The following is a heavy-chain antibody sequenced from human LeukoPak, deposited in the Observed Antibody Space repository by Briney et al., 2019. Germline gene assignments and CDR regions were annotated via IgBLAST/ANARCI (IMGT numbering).Heavy chain of an antibody. J-gene: IGHJ5*01. CDR3: ARRNYNSVWFGP. CDR2: VYPAGSQT. V-gene: IGHV5-51*01. CDR1: SYSFANYW. D-gene: IGHD3-22*01. Sequence: GESLKISCKASSYSFANYWIGWVRQMPGKGLEWMGIVYPAGSQTLYSPSFQGQVTISVDKSTSTAYLQWNTLKASDTAMYYCARRNYNSVWFGPWGQGTLVTVSS.